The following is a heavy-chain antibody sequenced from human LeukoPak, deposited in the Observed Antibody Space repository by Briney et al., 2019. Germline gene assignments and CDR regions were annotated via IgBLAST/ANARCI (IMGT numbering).Heavy chain of an antibody. V-gene: IGHV4-39*07. CDR2: IYYSGST. D-gene: IGHD2-2*01. CDR1: GGSISSSSYY. CDR3: ARAGYCSSTSFCWGDYYYMDV. Sequence: SETLSLTCTVSGGSISSSSYYWGWIRQPPGKGLEWIGSIYYSGSTNYNPSLKSRVTISVDTSKNQFSLKLSSVTAADTAVYYCARAGYCSSTSFCWGDYYYMDVWGKGTTVTISS. J-gene: IGHJ6*03.